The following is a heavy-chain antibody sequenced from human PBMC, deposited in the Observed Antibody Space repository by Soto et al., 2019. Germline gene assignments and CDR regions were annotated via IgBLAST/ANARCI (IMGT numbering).Heavy chain of an antibody. CDR3: ATVAYGWESYYRDLLDP. V-gene: IGHV1-24*01. CDR1: GYTLTELS. Sequence: ASVKVSCKVSGYTLTELSMHWVRQAPGKGLEWMGGFDPEDGETIYAQKFQGRVTMTEDTSTDTAYMELSSLRSEDTAVYYCATVAYGWESYYRDLLDPCGQRSLVTVSS. D-gene: IGHD3-10*01. J-gene: IGHJ5*02. CDR2: FDPEDGET.